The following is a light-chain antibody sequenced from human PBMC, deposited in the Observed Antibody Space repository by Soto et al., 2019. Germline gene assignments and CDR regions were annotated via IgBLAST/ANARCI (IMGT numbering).Light chain of an antibody. CDR2: GAS. V-gene: IGKV3-20*01. J-gene: IGKJ4*01. Sequence: EIVLTQSPGNLSLSIGERTTLYCRASQSVRRSYLTLYQQKPCQAPRLIISGASSRATGIPDRFSGSGSGTDFTLTISRLEPEEFAVYYCPQYGSSPPTFGVGTKGEIK. CDR3: PQYGSSPPT. CDR1: QSVRRSY.